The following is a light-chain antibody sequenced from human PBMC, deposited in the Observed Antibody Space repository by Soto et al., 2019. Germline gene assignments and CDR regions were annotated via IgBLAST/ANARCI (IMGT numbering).Light chain of an antibody. J-gene: IGKJ4*01. CDR2: KAS. V-gene: IGKV1-5*03. CDR3: AQGLATPFT. CDR1: QTISSW. Sequence: DIQMTQSPSTLSGSVGDRVTITCRASQTISSWLAWYQQKPGKAPKLLIYKASTLKSGVPSRFSGSGSGTDFTLTINRVEAEDVGLYFCAQGLATPFTFGGGSKVDVK.